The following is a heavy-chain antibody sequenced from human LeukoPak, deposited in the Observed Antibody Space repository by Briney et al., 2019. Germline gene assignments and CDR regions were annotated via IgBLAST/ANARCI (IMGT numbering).Heavy chain of an antibody. Sequence: GSLRVSCPASGFTFISYGMPWGRQAPGKGLEGGAFIRLDGSNKYYPDSVKGRFTISRDNSKNTLYLQMNSLRAEDTAVYYCAKGRGWEASYYYYYMDVWGKGTTVTLSS. CDR3: AKGRGWEASYYYYYMDV. V-gene: IGHV3-30*02. D-gene: IGHD1-26*01. CDR1: GFTFISYG. J-gene: IGHJ6*03. CDR2: IRLDGSNK.